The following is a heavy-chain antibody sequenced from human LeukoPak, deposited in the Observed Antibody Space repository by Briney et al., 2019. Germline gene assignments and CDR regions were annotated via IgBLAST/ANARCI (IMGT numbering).Heavy chain of an antibody. V-gene: IGHV3-30*04. CDR3: ARGELRYFDWSSYYFDY. D-gene: IGHD3-9*01. Sequence: PGRSLRLPCAASGFTFSSYAMHWVRQAPGKGLEWVAVISYDGSNKYYADSVKGRFTISRDNSKNTLYLQMNSLRAEDTAVYYCARGELRYFDWSSYYFDYWGQGTLVTVSS. CDR1: GFTFSSYA. CDR2: ISYDGSNK. J-gene: IGHJ4*02.